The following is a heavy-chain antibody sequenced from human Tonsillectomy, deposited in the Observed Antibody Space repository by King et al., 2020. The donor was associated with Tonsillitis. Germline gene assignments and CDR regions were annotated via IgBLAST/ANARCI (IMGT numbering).Heavy chain of an antibody. CDR3: AKDMVSTMPRHAFYF. D-gene: IGHD5/OR15-5a*01. Sequence: QLVQAGGGLGQPGGSLRLPCPGSGFTFSSCAMSWVRQAPGKGLEWVSAISGSGGSTYSADSVKGRFTISRDNSKITLYLQMNSLRAEDTAGYYCAKDMVSTMPRHAFYFWGQGTMVTVSS. V-gene: IGHV3-23*04. J-gene: IGHJ3*01. CDR1: GFTFSSCA. CDR2: ISGSGGST.